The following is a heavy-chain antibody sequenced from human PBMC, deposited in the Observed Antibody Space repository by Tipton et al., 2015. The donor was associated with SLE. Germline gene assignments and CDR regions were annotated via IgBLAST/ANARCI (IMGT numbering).Heavy chain of an antibody. D-gene: IGHD3-10*01. J-gene: IGHJ4*02. CDR2: IYYSGTAH. V-gene: IGHV4-39*07. CDR3: ARVGDYYNSGSRVFDH. CDR1: GDSITRSSFY. Sequence: TLSLTCTVSGDSITRSSFYWGWIRQPPGKGLEWIGSIYYSGTAHYENPSLKSRVTISIDTSNNQFSLRLTSVTAADTAAYFCARVGDYYNSGSRVFDHWGQGILVTVSS.